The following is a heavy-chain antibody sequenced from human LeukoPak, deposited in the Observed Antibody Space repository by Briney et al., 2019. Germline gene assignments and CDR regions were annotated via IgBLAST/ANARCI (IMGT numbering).Heavy chain of an antibody. D-gene: IGHD4-11*01. Sequence: ASVKVSCKASGYTFTAYYIHWVRQVPGQGLEWMGWINPNSGGTNYAQKFQGRVTMTRDTSISTAYMELSRLRSDDTAVHYCARDAIVRDYSYSDYWGQGTLVTASS. V-gene: IGHV1-2*02. CDR3: ARDAIVRDYSYSDY. CDR1: GYTFTAYY. J-gene: IGHJ4*02. CDR2: INPNSGGT.